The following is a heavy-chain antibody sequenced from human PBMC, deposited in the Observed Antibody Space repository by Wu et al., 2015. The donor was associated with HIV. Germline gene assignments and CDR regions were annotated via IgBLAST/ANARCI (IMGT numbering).Heavy chain of an antibody. V-gene: IGHV1-18*04. CDR1: VYPFTGFH. CDR3: ARVGCSSISCWYYFDY. CDR2: ISTYNGNR. J-gene: IGHJ4*02. Sequence: QVQLVQSGTEVRNPGASVKVSCKASVYPFTGFHIHWVRQAPGQGLEWMGWISTYNGNRNYVQKFQGRVTMTTDTSTNTAYMELRSLRSDDTAIYYCARVGCSSISCWYYFDYWGQGTLVTVSS. D-gene: IGHD2-2*01.